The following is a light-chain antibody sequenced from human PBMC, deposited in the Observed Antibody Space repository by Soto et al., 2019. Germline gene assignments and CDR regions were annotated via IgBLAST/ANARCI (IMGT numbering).Light chain of an antibody. J-gene: IGKJ1*01. CDR1: QTVGSY. CDR2: DTS. Sequence: EIVLTQSPATLSLSPGERATLSCRASQTVGSYLAWFRQTPGQAPRLLIYDTSIRATGIPDRFSGSGSGTDFTLTISSLEAEDFAVYYCQHRSDWPPTFGQGTKVDIK. V-gene: IGKV3-11*01. CDR3: QHRSDWPPT.